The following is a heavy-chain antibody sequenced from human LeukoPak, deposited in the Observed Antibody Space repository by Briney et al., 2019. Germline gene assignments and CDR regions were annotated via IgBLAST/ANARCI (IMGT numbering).Heavy chain of an antibody. CDR3: ARYQRSESRAMDV. Sequence: SETLPLTCTVSGASISSYYWSWIRKPPGKELEWIGYISYSGSTNFNPSLKSRVTMSVDTSKNQFSLKLTSVSAVDMAVYYCARYQRSESRAMDVWGQGTTVTVSS. V-gene: IGHV4-59*01. CDR1: GASISSYY. J-gene: IGHJ6*02. D-gene: IGHD6-25*01. CDR2: ISYSGST.